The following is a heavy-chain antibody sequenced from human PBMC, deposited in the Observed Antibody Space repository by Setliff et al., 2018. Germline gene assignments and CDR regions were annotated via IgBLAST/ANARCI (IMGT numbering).Heavy chain of an antibody. Sequence: GSGPTLVNPTQTLTLTCTFSGFSLSTSEMCVSWIRQPPGKALEWLARIDWDDDKYYGTSLKTRLTISKDTSKNQVVLTMTNMDPVDTATYYCARSPRQGSCTNGACSPYFFDYCGQGTLVTVSS. D-gene: IGHD2-8*01. V-gene: IGHV2-70*11. CDR2: IDWDDDK. J-gene: IGHJ4*02. CDR1: GFSLSTSEMC. CDR3: ARSPRQGSCTNGACSPYFFDY.